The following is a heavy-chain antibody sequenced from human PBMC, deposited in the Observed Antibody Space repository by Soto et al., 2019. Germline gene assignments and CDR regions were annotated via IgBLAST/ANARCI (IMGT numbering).Heavy chain of an antibody. CDR2: INPSGGST. CDR1: GYTFTSYY. V-gene: IGHV1-46*01. Sequence: VASVKVSCKASGYTFTSYYMHWVRQAPGQGLEWMGIINPSGGSTSYAQKFQGRVTMTRDTSTSTVYMELSSLRSEDTAVYYCARSGDSSGYYYRDYYFDYWGQGTLVTVSS. CDR3: ARSGDSSGYYYRDYYFDY. D-gene: IGHD3-22*01. J-gene: IGHJ4*02.